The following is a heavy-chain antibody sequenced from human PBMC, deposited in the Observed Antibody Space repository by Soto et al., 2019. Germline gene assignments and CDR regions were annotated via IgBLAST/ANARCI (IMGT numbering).Heavy chain of an antibody. J-gene: IGHJ6*02. CDR3: ASDTGNGYYGQDTWGMDV. D-gene: IGHD1-26*01. Sequence: EVQLVESGGGLVQPGGSLRLSCGASGFTFSTYWMSWVRRAPGKGLEWVGNIKRDGSENFYADSVRGRFTISRDNARNSVYLQMNRLRAEDTAVYFCASDTGNGYYGQDTWGMDVWGQGTTVIVS. CDR1: GFTFSTYW. CDR2: IKRDGSEN. V-gene: IGHV3-7*05.